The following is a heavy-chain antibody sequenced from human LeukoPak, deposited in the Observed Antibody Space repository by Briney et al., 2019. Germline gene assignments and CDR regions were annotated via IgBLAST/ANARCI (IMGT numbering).Heavy chain of an antibody. Sequence: ASVKVSCKVSGYTFTDYYIHWVRQAPGQGREWMGWTSPKGAGTMSAQKFQGRITMTGDTSISTVYMELDRLTFDDTAEYYCARDNYGTLDYWGQRTLVTVSS. CDR1: GYTFTDYY. V-gene: IGHV1-2*02. CDR3: ARDNYGTLDY. D-gene: IGHD4-17*01. CDR2: TSPKGAGT. J-gene: IGHJ4*02.